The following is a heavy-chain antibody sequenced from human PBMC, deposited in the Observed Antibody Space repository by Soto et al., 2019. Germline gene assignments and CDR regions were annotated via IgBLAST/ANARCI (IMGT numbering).Heavy chain of an antibody. J-gene: IGHJ6*02. CDR2: IRNKVYGGTT. Sequence: LRLSCTASGFTFGDYAMSWVRQAPGKGLEWVGFIRNKVYGGTTEYAASVKGRFTISRDDSKSIAYLQMNSLKTEDTAVYYCTRDPSMAETKYYYYGIDVWGQGTTVTVSS. CDR1: GFTFGDYA. CDR3: TRDPSMAETKYYYYGIDV. V-gene: IGHV3-49*04. D-gene: IGHD6-19*01.